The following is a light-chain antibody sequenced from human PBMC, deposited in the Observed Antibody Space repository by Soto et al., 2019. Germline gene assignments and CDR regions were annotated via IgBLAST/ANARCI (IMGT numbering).Light chain of an antibody. J-gene: IGKJ1*01. CDR1: QSIGRF. CDR2: DAS. CDR3: QQCYMGWT. V-gene: IGKV1-5*01. Sequence: IQMTQSPSSLSASVGDRVTITCRASQSIGRFLAWYQHQPGKAPKLLIYDASTLESGVPSRFSGTGSGTEFTFSITSLQPEDFGTYYCQQCYMGWTFGQGTKVDI.